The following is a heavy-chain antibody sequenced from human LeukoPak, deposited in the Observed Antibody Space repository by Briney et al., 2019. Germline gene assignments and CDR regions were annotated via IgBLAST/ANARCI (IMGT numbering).Heavy chain of an antibody. CDR2: ISYDGSNK. CDR1: GFTFSSYA. CDR3: ARDGNRYDYVWGSSDY. Sequence: GGSLRLSCAASGFTFSSYAMHWVRQAPGKGLEWVAVISYDGSNKYYADSVKGRFTISRDNSKNTLYLQMNSLRAEDTAVYYCARDGNRYDYVWGSSDYWGQGTLVTVSS. J-gene: IGHJ4*02. V-gene: IGHV3-30*04. D-gene: IGHD3-16*01.